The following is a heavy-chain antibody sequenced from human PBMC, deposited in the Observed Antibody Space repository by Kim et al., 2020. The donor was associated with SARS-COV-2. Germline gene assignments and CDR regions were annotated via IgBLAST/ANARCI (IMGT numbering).Heavy chain of an antibody. D-gene: IGHD3-3*01. V-gene: IGHV3-11*01. J-gene: IGHJ6*02. CDR3: AGGVYYDLVVTGPGVDV. CDR2: ISSSGSTI. Sequence: GGSLRLSCAASGFTFSDYYMSWIRQAPGKGLEWVSYISSSGSTIYYADSVKGRFTISRDNAKNSLYLQMNSLRAEDTAVYYCAGGVYYDLVVTGPGVDVWGQGTTVTVSS. CDR1: GFTFSDYY.